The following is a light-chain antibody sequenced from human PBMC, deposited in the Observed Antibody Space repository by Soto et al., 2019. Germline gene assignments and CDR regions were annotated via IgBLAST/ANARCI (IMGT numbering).Light chain of an antibody. CDR1: SSDVGGYNY. CDR3: CSYARSSPYV. J-gene: IGLJ1*01. Sequence: SMLPQAASASRSPAQSFTMSCTGSSSDVGGYNYVSWYQHHPGKAPKLMIYDVSNRPSGVSNRFSGSKSGNTASLTISGLRAEDEAHYYCCSYARSSPYVFGTGT. CDR2: DVS. V-gene: IGLV2-14*03.